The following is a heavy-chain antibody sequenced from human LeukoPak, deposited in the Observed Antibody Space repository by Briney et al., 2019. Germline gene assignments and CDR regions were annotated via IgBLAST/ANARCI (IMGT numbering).Heavy chain of an antibody. D-gene: IGHD3-10*01. V-gene: IGHV3-23*01. Sequence: PGGSLRLSCAASGFTFANYGMSWVRQAPGKGLEWVSAISGSGGSTYYADSVKGRFTISRDNSKNTLYLQMNSLRAEDTAVYYCAKGSREITMVRGVIINPIFDYWGQGTLVTVSS. J-gene: IGHJ4*02. CDR2: ISGSGGST. CDR3: AKGSREITMVRGVIINPIFDY. CDR1: GFTFANYG.